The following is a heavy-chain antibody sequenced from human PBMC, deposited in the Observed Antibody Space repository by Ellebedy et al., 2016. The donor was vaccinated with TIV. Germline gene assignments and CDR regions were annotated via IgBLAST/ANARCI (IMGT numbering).Heavy chain of an antibody. CDR3: ASPSRLHGYYYYGMDV. V-gene: IGHV1-69*13. CDR2: IIPIFGTA. D-gene: IGHD4-11*01. CDR1: GGTFSSYA. Sequence: SVKVSXXASGGTFSSYAINWVRQAPGQGLEWMGGIIPIFGTANYAQKFQGRVTITADESTSTAYMELSSLRSEDTAVYYCASPSRLHGYYYYGMDVWGQGTTVTVSS. J-gene: IGHJ6*02.